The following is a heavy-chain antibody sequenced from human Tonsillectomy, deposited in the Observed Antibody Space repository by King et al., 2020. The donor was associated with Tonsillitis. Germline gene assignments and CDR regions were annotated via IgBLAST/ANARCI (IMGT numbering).Heavy chain of an antibody. CDR1: GFSVTSYS. Sequence: VQLVESGGGLVQPGGSLRLSCAASGFSVTSYSMSWVRQAPGKGLEWVSYISNSYGIYYADSVKGRFTISRDNAKNSVYLQMNSLRAEDTAVYYCVGGGWGIIIDYWGQGTLVTVSS. D-gene: IGHD3-10*01. CDR2: ISNSYGI. CDR3: VGGGWGIIIDY. J-gene: IGHJ4*02. V-gene: IGHV3-48*01.